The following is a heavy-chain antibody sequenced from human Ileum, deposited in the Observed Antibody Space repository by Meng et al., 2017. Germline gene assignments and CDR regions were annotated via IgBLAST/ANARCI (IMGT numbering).Heavy chain of an antibody. J-gene: IGHJ4*02. CDR1: GYIFTRYG. Sequence: QVQLVQSGAEVKKPGASVKVSCKASGYIFTRYGIGWVRQAPGQGLEWMGWTSAYSGNTKYAQKLQGRVTMTTDTSTSTAYMELRNLRSDDTAVYYCARDTVGTTLGDYWGQGTLVTVSS. CDR2: TSAYSGNT. V-gene: IGHV1-18*01. D-gene: IGHD4-23*01. CDR3: ARDTVGTTLGDY.